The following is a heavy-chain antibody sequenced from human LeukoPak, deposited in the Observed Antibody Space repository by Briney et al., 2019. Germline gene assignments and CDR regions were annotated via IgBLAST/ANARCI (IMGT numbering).Heavy chain of an antibody. V-gene: IGHV3-30-3*01. Sequence: GGSLRLSCAASGFTFSSCAMHWVRQAPGKGLEWVAVISYDGSNKYYADSVKGRFTISRDNSKNTLYLQMNSLRAEDTAVYYCAKDQIAVAGISPWDYWGQGTLVTVSS. CDR1: GFTFSSCA. J-gene: IGHJ4*02. CDR3: AKDQIAVAGISPWDY. CDR2: ISYDGSNK. D-gene: IGHD6-19*01.